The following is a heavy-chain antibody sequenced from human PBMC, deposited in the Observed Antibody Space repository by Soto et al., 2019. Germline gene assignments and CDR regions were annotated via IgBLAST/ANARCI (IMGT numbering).Heavy chain of an antibody. CDR1: GGSISSYC. D-gene: IGHD6-19*01. CDR2: IHYSGST. Sequence: SETLSLTCTVSGGSISSYCWSWIRQPPGKGLEWIGYIHYSGSTNYNPSLKSRVTISVDTSKNQFSLKLSSVTAADTAVYYCAREGRGWHYYYYGMDVWGQGTTVTVSS. V-gene: IGHV4-59*01. CDR3: AREGRGWHYYYYGMDV. J-gene: IGHJ6*02.